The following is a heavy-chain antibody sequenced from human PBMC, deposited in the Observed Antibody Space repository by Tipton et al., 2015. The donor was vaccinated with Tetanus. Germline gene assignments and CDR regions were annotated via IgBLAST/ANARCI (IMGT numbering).Heavy chain of an antibody. D-gene: IGHD4-23*01. CDR3: GKQNGGRWVVDH. CDR2: IKQDGTDY. Sequence: SLRLSCAASGLTFSSQWMSWVRQAPGKGLEWVANIKQDGTDYRYVDSVEGRFTISRDNAKNSLYLQMNSLSADDTAVYYCGKQNGGRWVVDHWGQGTLVTVSP. CDR1: GLTFSSQW. V-gene: IGHV3-7*03. J-gene: IGHJ4*02.